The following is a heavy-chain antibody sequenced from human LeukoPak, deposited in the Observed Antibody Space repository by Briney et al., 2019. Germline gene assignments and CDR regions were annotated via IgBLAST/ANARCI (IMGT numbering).Heavy chain of an antibody. J-gene: IGHJ4*02. CDR1: GGSISSSNW. CDR3: ARDRGYGDYVGKGTYYFDY. CDR2: IYHSGST. Sequence: PSGTLSLTCAVSGGSISSSNWWSWVRQPPGKGLEWIGEIYHSGSTNYNPSLKSRVTISVDKSKNQFSLKLSSVTAADTAVYYCARDRGYGDYVGKGTYYFDYWGQGTLVTVSS. V-gene: IGHV4-4*02. D-gene: IGHD4-17*01.